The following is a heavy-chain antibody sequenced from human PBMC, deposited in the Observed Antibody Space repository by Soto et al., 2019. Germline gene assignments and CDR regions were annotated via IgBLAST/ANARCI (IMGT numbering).Heavy chain of an antibody. Sequence: KASETLSLTCAVYGGSFSGYYWSWIRQPPGKGLEWIGYIYHSGSTYYNPSLKSRVTISVDRSKNQFSLKLSSVTAADTAVYYCARASPDGDYDYWGQGTLVTVSS. D-gene: IGHD2-21*01. CDR2: IYHSGST. J-gene: IGHJ4*02. CDR1: GGSFSGYY. CDR3: ARASPDGDYDY. V-gene: IGHV4-34*01.